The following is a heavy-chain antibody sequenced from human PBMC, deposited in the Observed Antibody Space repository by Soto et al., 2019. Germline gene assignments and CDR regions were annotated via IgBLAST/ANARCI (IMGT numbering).Heavy chain of an antibody. CDR3: ASYSSSSFWYFDL. J-gene: IGHJ2*01. D-gene: IGHD6-6*01. V-gene: IGHV3-33*01. Sequence: ESGGGVVQPGRSLRLSCAASGFTFSSYGMHWVRQAPGKRLEWVAVIWYDGSNKYYADSVKGRFTISRDNSKNTLYLQMNSLRAEDTAVYYCASYSSSSFWYFDLWGRGTLVTVSS. CDR2: IWYDGSNK. CDR1: GFTFSSYG.